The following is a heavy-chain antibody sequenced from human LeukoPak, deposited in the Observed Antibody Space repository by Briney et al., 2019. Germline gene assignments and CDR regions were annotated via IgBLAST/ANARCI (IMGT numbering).Heavy chain of an antibody. Sequence: ASVKVSCKASGGTFSSYAISWVRQAPGQGLEWMGGIIPIFGTANYAQKFQGRVTITADESTSTAYMELRSLRSDDTAVYYCAREMAGPIDYWGQGTLVTVSS. D-gene: IGHD5-24*01. V-gene: IGHV1-69*13. J-gene: IGHJ4*02. CDR2: IIPIFGTA. CDR3: AREMAGPIDY. CDR1: GGTFSSYA.